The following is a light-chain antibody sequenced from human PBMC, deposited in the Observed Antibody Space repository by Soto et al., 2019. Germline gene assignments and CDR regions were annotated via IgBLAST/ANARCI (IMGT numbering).Light chain of an antibody. Sequence: QSVLTQPPSASGTPGQRVTISCSGSSSNIGGTNYAYWYQHFPGTAPKLLIYRNDERPSGVPDRFSGSKSGTSASLAISGLRSEDEADYYCAAWDDSLSAWVFGGGTKVTVL. V-gene: IGLV1-47*01. CDR2: RND. CDR1: SSNIGGTNY. CDR3: AAWDDSLSAWV. J-gene: IGLJ3*02.